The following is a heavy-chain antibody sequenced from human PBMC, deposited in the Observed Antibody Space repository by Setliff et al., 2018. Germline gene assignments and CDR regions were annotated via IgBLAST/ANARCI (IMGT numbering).Heavy chain of an antibody. V-gene: IGHV3-74*01. Sequence: GGSLRLSCVASGFTFSRYWMHWVRQVPGKGLVWVSRINEDGGVTNYADPVKGRFTISRDNAKNTLYLEMNSLRAEDTAQYFCARDSSHFIRVLDSWGQGTLVTVSS. CDR3: ARDSSHFIRVLDS. J-gene: IGHJ4*02. CDR2: INEDGGVT. D-gene: IGHD3-10*01. CDR1: GFTFSRYW.